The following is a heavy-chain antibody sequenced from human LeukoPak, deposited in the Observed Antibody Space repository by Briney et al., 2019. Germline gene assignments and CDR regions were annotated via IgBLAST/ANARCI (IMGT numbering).Heavy chain of an antibody. CDR1: GFILNASA. D-gene: IGHD3-3*01. J-gene: IGHJ4*02. V-gene: IGHV3-73*01. CDR2: IRSKDHAYAT. CDR3: TSPIFSSIPSRPVDY. Sequence: PEGSLKLSCAASGFILNASAIYWVRQASGKGLEWVGRIRSKDHAYATSYAASLKGRFTISRDDSKNMAYLQMNSLKVEDTAVYYCTSPIFSSIPSRPVDYWGQGTLVTVSS.